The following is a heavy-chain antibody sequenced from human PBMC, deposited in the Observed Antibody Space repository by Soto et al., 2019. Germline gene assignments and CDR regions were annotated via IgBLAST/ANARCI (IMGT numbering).Heavy chain of an antibody. J-gene: IGHJ4*02. Sequence: PGGALRLSCAASGVPFSSYAIHWVRQAPGKGLEWVAVISYDGSNKYYADSVKGRFTISRDNSKNTLYLQMNSLRAEDTAVYYCARERDPSSARRGFEGTVGYWGQGTLVTVS. CDR3: ARERDPSSARRGFEGTVGY. CDR1: GVPFSSYA. D-gene: IGHD6-6*01. V-gene: IGHV3-30-3*01. CDR2: ISYDGSNK.